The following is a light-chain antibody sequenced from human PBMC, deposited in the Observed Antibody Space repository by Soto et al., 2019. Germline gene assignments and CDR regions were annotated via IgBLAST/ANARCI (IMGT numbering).Light chain of an antibody. CDR1: NSDVGGYNY. V-gene: IGLV2-14*01. CDR3: SSYTSSSTLYV. J-gene: IGLJ1*01. Sequence: QSVLTQPASVSGSPGQSITISCTGTNSDVGGYNYVSWYQQHPGKAPELMIYEVSNRPSGVSNRFSGSKSGNTASLTISGLQAEDEADYYCSSYTSSSTLYVFGTGTKV. CDR2: EVS.